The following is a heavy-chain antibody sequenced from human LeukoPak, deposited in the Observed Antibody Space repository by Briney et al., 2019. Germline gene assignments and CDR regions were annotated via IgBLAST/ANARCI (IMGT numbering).Heavy chain of an antibody. J-gene: IGHJ4*02. CDR1: GFTFSGYA. CDR3: ARHWL. V-gene: IGHV3-23*01. Sequence: PGGSLRLSCAASGFTFSGYAMSWVRQAPGKGLEWVSTISKSGDNTYYADSVRGRFTISRDNSKNTLYLQMNNLRVDDAAVYYCARHWLWGQGTLVTVSS. D-gene: IGHD5-12*01. CDR2: ISKSGDNT.